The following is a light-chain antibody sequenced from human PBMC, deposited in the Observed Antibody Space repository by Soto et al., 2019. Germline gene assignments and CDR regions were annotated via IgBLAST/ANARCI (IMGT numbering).Light chain of an antibody. CDR3: RSYAGCIYV. CDR2: EGS. CDR1: SSDVGSYNL. Sequence: QSVLTQPASVSGSPGQSITISCTGTSSDVGSYNLVSWYQQHPGKAPKLMIYEGSKRPSGFSNRFSGSKSGNTASLTISGLQVFFESDYSRRSYAGCIYVFGTVSIVPV. V-gene: IGLV2-23*01. J-gene: IGLJ1*01.